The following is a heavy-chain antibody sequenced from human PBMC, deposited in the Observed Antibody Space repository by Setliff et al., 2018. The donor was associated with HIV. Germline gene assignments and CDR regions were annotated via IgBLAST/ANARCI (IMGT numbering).Heavy chain of an antibody. CDR2: RSHSGST. CDR3: ARTTYSGSYFNDS. CDR1: GGSVTSQMHL. V-gene: IGHV4-39*01. J-gene: IGHJ5*01. Sequence: SETLSLTCLVSGGSVTSQMHLWGWIRQPPGKGLEWIGSRSHSGSTYYNPSLKSRVTVSVDPSKNQFSLKLSSVTAADTAVYYCARTTYSGSYFNDSWGQGTLVTVSS. D-gene: IGHD1-26*01.